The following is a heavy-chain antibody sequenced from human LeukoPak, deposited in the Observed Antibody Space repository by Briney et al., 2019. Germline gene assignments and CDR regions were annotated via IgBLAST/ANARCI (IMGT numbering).Heavy chain of an antibody. CDR2: IYYSGST. CDR1: GGSISSYY. J-gene: IGHJ4*02. Sequence: PSETLSLTCTVSGGSISSYYWSWIRQPPGKGLEWIGYIYYSGSTNYNPSLKSRVTISVDTSKNQFSLKLSSVTAADTAVYYCARGPIAAAGTDPQYYFDYWGQGTLVTVSS. CDR3: ARGPIAAAGTDPQYYFDY. D-gene: IGHD6-13*01. V-gene: IGHV4-59*01.